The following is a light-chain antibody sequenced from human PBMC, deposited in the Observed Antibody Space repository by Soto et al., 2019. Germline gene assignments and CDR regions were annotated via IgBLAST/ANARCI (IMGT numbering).Light chain of an antibody. CDR3: QQYDSLFT. V-gene: IGKV1-33*01. Sequence: DIQMTQSPSSLSASVGDRVTITCQASQDISNYLNWYQQKPGKAPQLLIYDASNLETGVQSRFSGSGSGTDFTFTISSLQPEDIATYYCQQYDSLFTFGPGTKVDIK. CDR2: DAS. J-gene: IGKJ3*01. CDR1: QDISNY.